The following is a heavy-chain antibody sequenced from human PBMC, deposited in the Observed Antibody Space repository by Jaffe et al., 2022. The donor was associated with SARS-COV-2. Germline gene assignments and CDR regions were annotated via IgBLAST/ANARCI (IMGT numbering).Heavy chain of an antibody. CDR1: GFTFSSYT. CDR3: ARRGYSGYDPPDY. Sequence: EAQLVESGGGLVKPGGSLRLSCAASGFTFSSYTMNWVRQAPGKGLEWISCISSSSSNIYYADSVKGRFTISRDNAKNSLYLQMSSLRAEDTAVYYCARRGYSGYDPPDYWGQGTLVTVSS. D-gene: IGHD5-12*01. J-gene: IGHJ4*02. V-gene: IGHV3-21*01. CDR2: ISSSSSNI.